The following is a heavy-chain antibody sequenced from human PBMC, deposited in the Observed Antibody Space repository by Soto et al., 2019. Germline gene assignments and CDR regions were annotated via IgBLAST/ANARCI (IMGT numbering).Heavy chain of an antibody. CDR2: FDPEDGET. J-gene: IGHJ5*02. D-gene: IGHD1-1*01. Sequence: ASVKVSCKVSGYTLTELSMHWVRQAPGKGLEWMGGFDPEDGETIYAQKFQGRVTMTEDTSTDTAYMELSSLRSEDTAVYYCATPTTGTTRASWFDPYGQRTLFTVSS. V-gene: IGHV1-24*01. CDR1: GYTLTELS. CDR3: ATPTTGTTRASWFDP.